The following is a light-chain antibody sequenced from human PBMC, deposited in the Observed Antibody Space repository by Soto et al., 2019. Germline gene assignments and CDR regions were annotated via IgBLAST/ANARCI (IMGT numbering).Light chain of an antibody. CDR3: SSCTSSSTLLYV. V-gene: IGLV2-14*01. J-gene: IGLJ1*01. CDR1: SSDVGYYNY. CDR2: EVN. Sequence: QSALTQPASVSGSPGQSITISCTGTSSDVGYYNYVSWYRQHPGKAPRLMIYEVNNRPSGVSNRFFGSKSGNTASLTISGLQAEDEADYYCSSCTSSSTLLYVFGTGTKVTVL.